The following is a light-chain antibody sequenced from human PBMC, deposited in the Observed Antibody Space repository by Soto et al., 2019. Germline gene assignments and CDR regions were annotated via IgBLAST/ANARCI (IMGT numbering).Light chain of an antibody. CDR1: SSDVGGNKY. CDR2: DVS. CDR3: SAFTGTTYV. V-gene: IGLV2-14*03. Sequence: QSVLTQPAFVSGSPGQSITISCTGTSSDVGGNKYVSWYQHYPGKAPKLMICDVSNRPSGVSNRFSGSKSGNTASLTISGLQAEDEADYYCSAFTGTTYVFGTGTKVTVL. J-gene: IGLJ1*01.